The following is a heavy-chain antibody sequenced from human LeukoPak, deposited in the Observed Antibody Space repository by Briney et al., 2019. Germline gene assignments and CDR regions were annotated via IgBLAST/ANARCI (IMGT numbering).Heavy chain of an antibody. CDR3: ARVRLATDGFCFDY. V-gene: IGHV3-48*01. J-gene: IGHJ4*02. D-gene: IGHD3-3*01. CDR2: IGEGGGTT. CDR1: GFNLNFRTYN. Sequence: GGSLRLSCAASGFNLNFRTYNMIWVRQAPGKGLEWLSYIGEGGGTTHHAVSLRGRFTVSRDDAKNSLSLQMNSLRVEDTAVYFCARVRLATDGFCFDYWGQGTRVTVSS.